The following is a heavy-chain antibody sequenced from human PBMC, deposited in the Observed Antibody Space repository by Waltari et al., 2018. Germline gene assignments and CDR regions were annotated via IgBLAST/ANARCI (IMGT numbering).Heavy chain of an antibody. CDR1: GGSISRSSYY. CDR3: ARHWKRNGYRFDP. J-gene: IGHJ5*02. D-gene: IGHD5-12*01. Sequence: QLQLQESGPGLMKPSETLSLTCTVSGGSISRSSYYWGWIRQSPGKGLEWIASIYYTGTDYYNPTLESRVTISGDTSKNQFSLRLSSVTAADTAVYYCARHWKRNGYRFDPWGQGTLVTVSS. V-gene: IGHV4-39*01. CDR2: IYYTGTD.